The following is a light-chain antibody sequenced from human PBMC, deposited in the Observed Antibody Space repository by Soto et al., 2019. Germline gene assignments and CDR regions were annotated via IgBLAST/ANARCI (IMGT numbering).Light chain of an antibody. CDR1: ISDVGGYNF. Sequence: QSALTQPASVSGSPGQSITISCTGTISDVGGYNFVSWYQQYPGKAPKLMICDVSNRPSGVSSRFSGSKSGNTASLTISGLQAEDEADYYCSSFTGSNYVFGTGTKVTVL. CDR3: SSFTGSNYV. V-gene: IGLV2-14*03. J-gene: IGLJ1*01. CDR2: DVS.